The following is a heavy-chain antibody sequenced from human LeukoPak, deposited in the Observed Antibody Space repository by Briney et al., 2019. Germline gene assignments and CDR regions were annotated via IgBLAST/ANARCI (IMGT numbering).Heavy chain of an antibody. V-gene: IGHV4-30-4*01. CDR2: IYYSGST. Sequence: PSETLSLTCTVSGGSIRSGDYYWSWIRQPPGKGLEWIGYIYYSGSTYYNPSLKSRVTISVDTSKNQFSLKLSSVTAADTAVYYCARTTVTTYFDYWGQGTLVTDSS. D-gene: IGHD4-17*01. CDR1: GGSIRSGDYY. J-gene: IGHJ4*02. CDR3: ARTTVTTYFDY.